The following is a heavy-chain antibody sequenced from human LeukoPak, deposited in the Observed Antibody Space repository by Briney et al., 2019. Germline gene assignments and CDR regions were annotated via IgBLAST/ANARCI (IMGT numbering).Heavy chain of an antibody. D-gene: IGHD3-10*01. Sequence: APVKVSCKASGYTFTSYGISWVRQAPGQGLEWMGWISAYNGNTNYAQKLQGRVTMTTDTSTSTAYMELRSLRSDDTAVYHCARQVTYYGSGSYYDPYYFDYWGQGTLVTVSS. J-gene: IGHJ4*02. CDR1: GYTFTSYG. V-gene: IGHV1-18*01. CDR3: ARQVTYYGSGSYYDPYYFDY. CDR2: ISAYNGNT.